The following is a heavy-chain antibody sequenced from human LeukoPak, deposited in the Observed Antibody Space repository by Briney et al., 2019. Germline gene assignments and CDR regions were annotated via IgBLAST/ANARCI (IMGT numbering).Heavy chain of an antibody. CDR2: IKEDGSEK. CDR3: ARDRYSSK. Sequence: GGSLRLSCVASGFTFSSYWMTWVRQAPGKGLEWVANIKEDGSEKYYVDSVKGRFIISRDNAKNSLFLQMNSPRAEDKAVYYCARDRYSSKWGQGTLVTVSS. V-gene: IGHV3-7*01. J-gene: IGHJ1*01. CDR1: GFTFSSYW. D-gene: IGHD6-19*01.